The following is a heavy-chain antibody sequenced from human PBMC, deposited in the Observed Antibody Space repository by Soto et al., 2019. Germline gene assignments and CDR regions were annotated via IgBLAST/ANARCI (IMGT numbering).Heavy chain of an antibody. CDR1: GFSLSTSGVG. J-gene: IGHJ4*02. D-gene: IGHD6-6*01. V-gene: IGHV2-5*02. CDR2: IYWDDDK. CDR3: AHSVAARPDSGDFDY. Sequence: QITLKESGPTLVKPTQPLTLTCTFSGFSLSTSGVGVGWIRQPPGKALEWLALIYWDDDKRYSPSLKSRLTITKDTSKNLVVLTMTIMDPVDTATYYCAHSVAARPDSGDFDYWGQGTLVTVSS.